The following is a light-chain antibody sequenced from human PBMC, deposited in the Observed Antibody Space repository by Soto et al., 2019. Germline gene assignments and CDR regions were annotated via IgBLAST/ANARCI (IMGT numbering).Light chain of an antibody. CDR2: DNN. V-gene: IGLV1-51*01. CDR3: GSGDSRLTSV. J-gene: IGLJ1*01. Sequence: QSVLTQPPSVSAAPGQKVTISCSGSSSNIGNNFVTWYQQLPGTAPKLLIYDNNKRPSGIPDRFSGSQSGTSATLGITGLQTGDDAVYYCGSGDSRLTSVFGTGTKLTVL. CDR1: SSNIGNNF.